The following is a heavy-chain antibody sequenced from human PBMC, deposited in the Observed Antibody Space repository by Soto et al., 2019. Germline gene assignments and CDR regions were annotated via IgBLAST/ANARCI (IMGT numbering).Heavy chain of an antibody. V-gene: IGHV4-59*01. CDR1: GGSISSYY. CDR3: AREVNHYYYGMDV. D-gene: IGHD3-22*01. Sequence: SETLSLTCTVSGGSISSYYWSSIRQPPGKGLEWIGYIYYSGSTNYNPSLKSRVTISVDTSKNQFSLKLSSVTAADTAVYYCAREVNHYYYGMDVWGQGTTVTVSS. CDR2: IYYSGST. J-gene: IGHJ6*02.